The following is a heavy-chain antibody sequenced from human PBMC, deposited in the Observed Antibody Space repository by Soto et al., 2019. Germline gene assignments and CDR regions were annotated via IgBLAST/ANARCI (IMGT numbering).Heavy chain of an antibody. CDR3: ARLENYYFDY. J-gene: IGHJ4*02. Sequence: QVQLVQSGAEVKKPGSSVKVSCKASGGTFSSYTISWVRQAPGQGLEWMGRIIPILGIANYAQKFQGRVTITADKSTSTAYMELSSLRSEDTAVYYCARLENYYFDYWGQGTLVTVSS. CDR2: IIPILGIA. V-gene: IGHV1-69*02. CDR1: GGTFSSYT.